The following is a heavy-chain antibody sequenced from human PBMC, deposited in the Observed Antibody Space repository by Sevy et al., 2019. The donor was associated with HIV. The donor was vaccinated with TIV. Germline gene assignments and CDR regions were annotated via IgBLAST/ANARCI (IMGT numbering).Heavy chain of an antibody. CDR3: ARGFLAVTSIPSDAFDI. CDR1: GYTFTGYY. V-gene: IGHV1-2*02. D-gene: IGHD2-21*02. Sequence: ASVKVSCKASGYTFTGYYMNWVRQAPGQGLEWMGWINPNSSDTQYSEKFQGRVTMTRDTSISTAYMQLSSLRSDDTAVYYCARGFLAVTSIPSDAFDIWGQGTMVTVSS. J-gene: IGHJ3*02. CDR2: INPNSSDT.